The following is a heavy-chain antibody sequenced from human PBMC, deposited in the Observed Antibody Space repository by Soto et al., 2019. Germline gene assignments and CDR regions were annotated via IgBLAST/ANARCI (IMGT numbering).Heavy chain of an antibody. D-gene: IGHD3-10*01. Sequence: GGSLRLSCAASGFTFDDYAMHWVRQAPGKGLEWVSGISWNSGSIGYADSVKGRFTISRDNAKNSLYLQMNSLRAEDTALYYCAKASFGDLLSWFDPWGQGTLVTVSS. CDR3: AKASFGDLLSWFDP. CDR1: GFTFDDYA. V-gene: IGHV3-9*01. J-gene: IGHJ5*02. CDR2: ISWNSGSI.